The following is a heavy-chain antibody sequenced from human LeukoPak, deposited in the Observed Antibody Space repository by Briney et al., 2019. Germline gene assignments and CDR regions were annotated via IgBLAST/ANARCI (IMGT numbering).Heavy chain of an antibody. Sequence: SQTLSLTCAVSGGSISSGDYSWSWIRQPPGKGLEWIGYISHSGSPSYNPSLKSRVTLSVDRSKNQFSLKLSSVTDADTAVYYCAREGDFWSGSFDYWGQGTLVTVSS. CDR2: ISHSGSP. D-gene: IGHD3-3*01. J-gene: IGHJ4*02. V-gene: IGHV4-30-2*01. CDR1: GGSISSGDYS. CDR3: AREGDFWSGSFDY.